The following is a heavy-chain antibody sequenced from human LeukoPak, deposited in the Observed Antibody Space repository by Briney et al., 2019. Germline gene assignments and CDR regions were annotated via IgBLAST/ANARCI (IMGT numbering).Heavy chain of an antibody. V-gene: IGHV4-34*01. Sequence: SETLPLTCAVYGGSFSGYYWSWIRQPPGKGLEWIGEINHSGSTNYNPSLKSRVTISVDTSKNQFSLKLSSVTAADTAVYYCARAEQADAFDIWGQGTMVTVSS. CDR1: GGSFSGYY. J-gene: IGHJ3*02. CDR2: INHSGST. D-gene: IGHD1/OR15-1a*01. CDR3: ARAEQADAFDI.